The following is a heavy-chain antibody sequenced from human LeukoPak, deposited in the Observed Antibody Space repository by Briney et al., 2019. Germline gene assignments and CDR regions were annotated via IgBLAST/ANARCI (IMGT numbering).Heavy chain of an antibody. Sequence: GGSLRLSCAASGFTFSNYNMDWVRQAPGKGLEWVANIKQDGSEKYYVGSVKGRFTISRDNTKNSLYLQMNSLRAEDTAVYYCAREGGYGGVFDYWGQGTLVTVSS. V-gene: IGHV3-7*03. CDR1: GFTFSNYN. J-gene: IGHJ4*02. D-gene: IGHD5-12*01. CDR3: AREGGYGGVFDY. CDR2: IKQDGSEK.